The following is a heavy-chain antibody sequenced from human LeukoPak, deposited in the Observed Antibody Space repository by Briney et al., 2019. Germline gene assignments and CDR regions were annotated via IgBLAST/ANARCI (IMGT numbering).Heavy chain of an antibody. Sequence: GGSLRLSCAASGFTFDDYGMSWVRQAPGKGLEWVSGINWNGGSTGYADSVKGRFTISRDNAKNSLYLQVNSLRAEDTALYYCARTPIAGQQLVDYYYYMDVWGKGTTVTVSS. CDR2: INWNGGST. CDR3: ARTPIAGQQLVDYYYYMDV. V-gene: IGHV3-20*04. D-gene: IGHD6-13*01. J-gene: IGHJ6*03. CDR1: GFTFDDYG.